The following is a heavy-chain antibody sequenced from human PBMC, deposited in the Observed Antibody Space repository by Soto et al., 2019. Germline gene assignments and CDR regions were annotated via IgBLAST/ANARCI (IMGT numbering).Heavy chain of an antibody. CDR3: AHRSTGTSNFDY. Sequence: QIALKESGPTLVKPTQTLTLTCTFSGFSLTTSGVGVGWIRQPPGKALEWLALIYWDDDKRYRPSLKSRLTITNDTSKNQVVLTMTNMDPVDTATYYCAHRSTGTSNFDYWGQGILVTVAS. CDR1: GFSLTTSGVG. D-gene: IGHD2-8*02. V-gene: IGHV2-5*02. J-gene: IGHJ4*02. CDR2: IYWDDDK.